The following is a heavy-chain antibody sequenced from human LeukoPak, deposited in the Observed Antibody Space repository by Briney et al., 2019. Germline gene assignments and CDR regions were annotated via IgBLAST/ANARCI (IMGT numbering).Heavy chain of an antibody. CDR2: IYYSGST. D-gene: IGHD4-17*01. V-gene: IGHV4-39*01. Sequence: PSETLSLTCTVSGGSISSSSYYWGWIRQPPGKGLEWIGSIYYSGSTYYNPSLKSRVTISVDTSKNQFSLKLSSVTAADTAVYYCARWRTYGDPYYYSYLDVWGKGTTVTVSS. CDR3: ARWRTYGDPYYYSYLDV. J-gene: IGHJ6*03. CDR1: GGSISSSSYY.